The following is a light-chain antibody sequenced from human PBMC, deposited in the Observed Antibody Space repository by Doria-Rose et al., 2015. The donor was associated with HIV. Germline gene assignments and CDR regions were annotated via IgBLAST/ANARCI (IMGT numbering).Light chain of an antibody. CDR3: QQTYSAPLT. J-gene: IGKJ3*01. V-gene: IGKV1-39*01. CDR1: QRISTY. Sequence: TQSPSSLSAPVGDRATITCRASQRISTYLNWYQQKPGKAPKLLIYSASSLQSEVPPRFSGSGSGTDFTLTISSLHPEDFATYYCQQTYSAPLTFGPGTKVDIK. CDR2: SAS.